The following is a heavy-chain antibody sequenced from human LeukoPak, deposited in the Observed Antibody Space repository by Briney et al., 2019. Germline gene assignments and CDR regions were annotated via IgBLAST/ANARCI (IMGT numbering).Heavy chain of an antibody. V-gene: IGHV4-59*08. CDR3: ATSNYDILTGYWTDAFDI. J-gene: IGHJ3*02. D-gene: IGHD3-9*01. CDR1: GGSISSYY. CDR2: IYYSGST. Sequence: SETLSLTCTVSGGSISSYYWSWIRQPPGKGLEWIGYIYYSGSTNYNPSLKSRVTISVDTSKNQFSLRLSSVTAADTAVYYCATSNYDILTGYWTDAFDIWGQGTMVTVSS.